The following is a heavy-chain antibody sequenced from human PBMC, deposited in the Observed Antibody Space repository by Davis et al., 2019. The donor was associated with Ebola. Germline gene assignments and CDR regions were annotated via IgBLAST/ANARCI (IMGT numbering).Heavy chain of an antibody. CDR2: IWVDGSKK. D-gene: IGHD3-10*01. CDR3: ARPIYDSGTYYGETSYYYGMDV. V-gene: IGHV3-33*01. Sequence: GESLKISCAASGFNFSSYGMHWVRLAPGKGLEWVAVIWVDGSKKYYADSVKGRFTISRDNSKKTLFLQMNSLRVEDSAVHYCARPIYDSGTYYGETSYYYGMDVWGKGTTVTVSS. CDR1: GFNFSSYG. J-gene: IGHJ6*04.